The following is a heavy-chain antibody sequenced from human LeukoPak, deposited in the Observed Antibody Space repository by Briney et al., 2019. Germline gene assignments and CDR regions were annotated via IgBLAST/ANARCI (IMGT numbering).Heavy chain of an antibody. CDR2: IYYSGST. J-gene: IGHJ3*02. CDR3: ARPLVGATIFDAFYI. CDR1: GGSISSSSYY. V-gene: IGHV4-39*01. D-gene: IGHD1-26*01. Sequence: SETLSLTCTVSGGSISSSSYYWGWIRQPPGKGLEWIGSIYYSGSTYYNPSLKSRVTISVDTSKNQFSLKLSSVTAADTAVYYCARPLVGATIFDAFYIWGQGTMVTVSS.